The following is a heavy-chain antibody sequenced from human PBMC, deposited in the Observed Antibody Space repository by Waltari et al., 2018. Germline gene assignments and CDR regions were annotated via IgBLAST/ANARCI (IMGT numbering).Heavy chain of an antibody. D-gene: IGHD1-1*01. J-gene: IGHJ6*02. CDR2: ISSDASDT. Sequence: EEQLVESGGGLVQPGDSLRLSCAASGFNFSSYWMNWVPQAPGRGPLWVSRISSDASDTTYADSVKGRFTISRDNAKNTLYLQMNRLRAEDTAVYFCARVSRRTYRSPVPGRHYYFGMDVWGQGTTVTVSS. CDR3: ARVSRRTYRSPVPGRHYYFGMDV. CDR1: GFNFSSYW. V-gene: IGHV3-74*03.